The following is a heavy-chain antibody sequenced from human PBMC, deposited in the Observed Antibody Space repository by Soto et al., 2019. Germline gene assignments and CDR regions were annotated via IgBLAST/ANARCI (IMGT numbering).Heavy chain of an antibody. V-gene: IGHV4-30-2*01. J-gene: IGHJ4*02. Sequence: TLSLTCAVCGGSISSGCYCWSWIRQPPGKGLEWIGYIYHSGSTYYNPSLKSRVTISVDRSKNQFSLKLSSVTAADTAVYYCARGKVVDATRGLVYFDYWGQGTLVTASS. CDR2: IYHSGST. CDR1: GGSISSGCYC. CDR3: ARGKVVDATRGLVYFDY. D-gene: IGHD2-15*01.